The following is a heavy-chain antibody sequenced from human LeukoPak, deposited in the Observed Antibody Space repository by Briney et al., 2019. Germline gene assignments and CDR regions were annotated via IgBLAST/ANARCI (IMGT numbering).Heavy chain of an antibody. CDR2: IYYSGST. D-gene: IGHD3-10*01. CDR1: GGSISSGDYY. Sequence: PSQTLSLTCTVSGGSISSGDYYWSWIRQPPGKGLEWIGYIYYSGSTYYNPSLKGRVTISVDTSKNQFSLKLSSVTAADTAVYYCARVWFGESDNWFDPWGQGTLVTVSS. J-gene: IGHJ5*02. V-gene: IGHV4-30-4*01. CDR3: ARVWFGESDNWFDP.